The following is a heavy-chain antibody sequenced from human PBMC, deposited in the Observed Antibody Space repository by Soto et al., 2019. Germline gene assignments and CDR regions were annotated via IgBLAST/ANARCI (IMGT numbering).Heavy chain of an antibody. J-gene: IGHJ6*02. D-gene: IGHD3-10*01. Sequence: ASVKVSCNASGYTFTSYYMHWVRQAPGQGLEWMGIINPSGGSTSYAQKFQGRVTMTRDTSASTVYMELSSLRSEDTSVYYFASDRHAMVRGVIQDYYYGMDVWCQGTTVTVSS. CDR2: INPSGGST. CDR1: GYTFTSYY. V-gene: IGHV1-46*01. CDR3: ASDRHAMVRGVIQDYYYGMDV.